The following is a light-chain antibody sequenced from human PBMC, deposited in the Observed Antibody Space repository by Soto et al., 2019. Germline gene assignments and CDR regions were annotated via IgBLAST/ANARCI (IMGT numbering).Light chain of an antibody. CDR3: SSFAGNNNLV. CDR1: SSNVGGYNY. CDR2: EVS. J-gene: IGLJ2*01. V-gene: IGLV2-8*01. Sequence: QSVLTQPPSATGSPGQSVTISCTGTSSNVGGYNYVSWCQQHPGKAPKLMISEVSKRPSGVPDRFSGSKSGNTASLTVSGLQAEAEADYYCSSFAGNNNLVFGGGTKLTVL.